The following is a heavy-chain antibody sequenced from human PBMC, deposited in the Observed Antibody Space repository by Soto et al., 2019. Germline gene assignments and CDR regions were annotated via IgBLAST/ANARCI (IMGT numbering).Heavy chain of an antibody. J-gene: IGHJ4*02. D-gene: IGHD2-21*02. CDR1: GFTFSSYW. Sequence: GGSLRLSCAAPGFTFSSYWMHWVRQAPGKGLEWVAVISYDGSNEYNADSVKGRFTISRDNPKNTVYLQMNSLRAEDTAVYYCARGGGFCGGDCYKGGIDYWGQGTLVTVSS. CDR3: ARGGGFCGGDCYKGGIDY. V-gene: IGHV3-30-3*01. CDR2: ISYDGSNE.